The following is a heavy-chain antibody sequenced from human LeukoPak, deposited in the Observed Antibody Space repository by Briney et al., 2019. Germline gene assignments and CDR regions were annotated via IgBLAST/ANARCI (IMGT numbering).Heavy chain of an antibody. CDR2: IYSGGTT. CDR1: GFIFNTYS. Sequence: PGGSLRLSCAASGFIFNTYSMNWVRQAPGKGLEWVSTIYSGGTTYYADSVMGRFTISRHNSRNTLYLQMNSLRAEDTAVYYCARVDTVMAYYFDLWGQGTLVTVSS. CDR3: ARVDTVMAYYFDL. D-gene: IGHD5-18*01. V-gene: IGHV3-53*04. J-gene: IGHJ4*02.